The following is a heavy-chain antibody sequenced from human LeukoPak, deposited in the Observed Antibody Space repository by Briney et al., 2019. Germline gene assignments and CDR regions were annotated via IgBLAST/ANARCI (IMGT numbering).Heavy chain of an antibody. CDR3: AKDMDFWSGYYTGYGMDV. CDR1: GFTSSGYA. D-gene: IGHD3-3*01. CDR2: ISGSGGST. V-gene: IGHV3-23*01. J-gene: IGHJ6*02. Sequence: SGGSLRLSCAASGFTSSGYAMSWVRQAPGKGLEWVSAISGSGGSTYYADSVKGRFTISRDNSKSTLYLQMNSLRAEDTAVYYCAKDMDFWSGYYTGYGMDVWGQGTTVTVSS.